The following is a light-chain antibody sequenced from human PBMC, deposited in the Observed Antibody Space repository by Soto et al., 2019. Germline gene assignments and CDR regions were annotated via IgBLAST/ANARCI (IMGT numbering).Light chain of an antibody. CDR2: AAS. CDR3: QQLNSYPLT. V-gene: IGKV1-9*01. CDR1: QGISSY. J-gene: IGKJ4*01. Sequence: DIQLTQSPLFLSVSVGDRVTITCRASQGISSYLAWYQQKSGKVPKLLIYAASTLQSGVPSRFSGSGSGTEFTLTISSLQPEDFATYYCQQLNSYPLTFGGGTKVEIK.